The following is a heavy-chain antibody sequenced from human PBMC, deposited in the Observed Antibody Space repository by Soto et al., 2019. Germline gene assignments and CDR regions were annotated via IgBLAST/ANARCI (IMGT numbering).Heavy chain of an antibody. CDR1: GYTFSAYG. D-gene: IGHD5-18*01. V-gene: IGHV1-18*01. CDR3: ARDGRKQLWVEGLNAMDV. J-gene: IGHJ6*02. CDR2: ISGYNGQT. Sequence: QLQLVQSGPEVTKPGASVKVSCQGTGYTFSAYGVSWVRQAPGQGLEWMGWISGYNGQTNYAQKFRGRVTFTTDTSTSTAYMEVRSLRSDDTAVYYCARDGRKQLWVEGLNAMDVWGQGTTVTVSS.